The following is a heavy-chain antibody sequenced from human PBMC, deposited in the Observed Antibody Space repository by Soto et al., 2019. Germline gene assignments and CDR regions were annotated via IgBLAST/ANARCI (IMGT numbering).Heavy chain of an antibody. D-gene: IGHD3-22*01. V-gene: IGHV1-18*04. CDR2: IDPLSGDT. J-gene: IGHJ4*02. CDR3: ARGGGKYDYDRSGFPY. CDR1: GYTFTSYG. Sequence: QVQLVQSGPEVKKPGASVKVSCQTSGYTFTSYGINWVRQAPGQGPEWMGCIDPLSGDTKYARSVQGRVTLTTATYTGKAYMELRSLRSDDTAIYFCARGGGKYDYDRSGFPYWGQGTLVTVSP.